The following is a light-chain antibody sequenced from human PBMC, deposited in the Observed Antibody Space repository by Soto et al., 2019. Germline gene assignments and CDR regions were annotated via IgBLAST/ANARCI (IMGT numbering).Light chain of an antibody. V-gene: IGKV3-20*01. CDR2: DAS. Sequence: EIVLTQSPGTLSLSPGERATLSCRASQSVSSNYLAWYQQKPGQAPRLRIYDASSRATGIPDRFSGSGSGTDFTLTISRLEPEDLAVYYCQQYGTSPQTFGQGTRLEI. CDR1: QSVSSNY. CDR3: QQYGTSPQT. J-gene: IGKJ5*01.